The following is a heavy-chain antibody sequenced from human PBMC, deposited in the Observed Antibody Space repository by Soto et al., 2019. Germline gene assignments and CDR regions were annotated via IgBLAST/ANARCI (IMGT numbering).Heavy chain of an antibody. CDR2: ISYDGSNK. D-gene: IGHD3-22*01. CDR3: VKDTTTYYYDSSGLNWYAP. CDR1: GFTFSSYG. V-gene: IGHV3-30*18. Sequence: GGSLRLSCAASGFTFSSYGKHWVRQAPGKGLEWVAVISYDGSNKYYADSVKGRFAISRDNSKNTLYLQMNSLRAEDTAVYYCVKDTTTYYYDSSGLNWYAPRGQGTLVTVSS. J-gene: IGHJ5*02.